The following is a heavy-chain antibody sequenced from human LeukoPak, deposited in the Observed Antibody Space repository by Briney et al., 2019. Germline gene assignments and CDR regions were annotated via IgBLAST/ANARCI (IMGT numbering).Heavy chain of an antibody. V-gene: IGHV3-7*01. Sequence: GGSLRLSCGVSGFNVSHKYMSWVRQAPGKGLEWVANIKQDGSEKYYVDSVKGRFTISRDNAKNSLYLQMNSLRAEDTAVYYCARDLGYGSSWYRYWGQGTLVTVSS. J-gene: IGHJ4*02. CDR1: GFNVSHKY. D-gene: IGHD6-13*01. CDR2: IKQDGSEK. CDR3: ARDLGYGSSWYRY.